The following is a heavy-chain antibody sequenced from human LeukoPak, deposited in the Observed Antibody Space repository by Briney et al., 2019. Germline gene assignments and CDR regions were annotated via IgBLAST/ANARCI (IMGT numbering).Heavy chain of an antibody. D-gene: IGHD3-16*02. CDR2: INHSEST. CDR3: ARGRFYGDYIWGSYRPGSYFDY. Sequence: PSETLSLTCAVYGGSFSGYYWSWIRQPPGKGLEWIGEINHSESTNYNPSLKSRVTISVDTSKNQFSLKLSSVTAADTAVYYCARGRFYGDYIWGSYRPGSYFDYWGQGTLVTVSS. CDR1: GGSFSGYY. V-gene: IGHV4-34*01. J-gene: IGHJ4*02.